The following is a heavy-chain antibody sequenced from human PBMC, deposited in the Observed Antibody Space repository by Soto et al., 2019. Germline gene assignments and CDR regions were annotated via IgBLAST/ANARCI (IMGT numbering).Heavy chain of an antibody. CDR1: RFTFNSYS. CDR3: ARVYSSSYGMDV. Sequence: PGGSLRLSCAVSRFTFNSYSMHWVRQATGKGLEWVSAIGTAGDTYYPGSVKGRFTISRENAKNSLYLQMNSLRAGDTAVYYCARVYSSSYGMDVWGQGTTVTVSS. V-gene: IGHV3-13*01. D-gene: IGHD6-13*01. CDR2: IGTAGDT. J-gene: IGHJ6*02.